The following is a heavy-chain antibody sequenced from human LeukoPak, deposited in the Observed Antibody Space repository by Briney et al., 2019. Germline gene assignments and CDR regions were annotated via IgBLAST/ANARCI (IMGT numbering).Heavy chain of an antibody. V-gene: IGHV3-74*03. CDR2: VNSDGRFT. J-gene: IGHJ5*02. CDR1: GFFFSNYG. CDR3: VRNDWFDN. Sequence: GGSLTLSCAASGFFFSNYGMHWVRQAPGKGLVWVSRVNSDGRFTKYADSVKGRFTISRDNAKNTLYLQMNSLRAEDTAMYYCVRNDWFDNWGQGTLVTVSS.